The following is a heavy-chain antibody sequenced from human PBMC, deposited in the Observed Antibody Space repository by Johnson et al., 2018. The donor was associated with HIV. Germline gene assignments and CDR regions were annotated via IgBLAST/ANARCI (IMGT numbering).Heavy chain of an antibody. CDR3: ARDRGTMIVVGSAFDI. CDR2: MWYDGSNK. CDR1: GFTFSTYG. D-gene: IGHD3-22*01. J-gene: IGHJ3*02. V-gene: IGHV3-30*19. Sequence: QVQLVESGGGVVQPGRSLRLSCAASGFTFSTYGMHWVRQAPGKGLEWVAVMWYDGSNKYYADSVKGRFTISRDNSKNTLYLQVNSLSDEDTAVYYCARDRGTMIVVGSAFDIWGQGTRVTVSS.